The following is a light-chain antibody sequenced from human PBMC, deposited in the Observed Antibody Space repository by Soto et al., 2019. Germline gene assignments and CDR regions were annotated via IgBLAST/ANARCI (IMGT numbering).Light chain of an antibody. Sequence: EIVMTQSPATLSVSPGERATLSCRASQSVHSNLAWYQQTPGQAPRLLIYVASTRATGIPARFSGSGSGTEVTLTISSLQSEDFAVYYCQQYQSWPLTFGGGTKVEIK. CDR2: VAS. CDR1: QSVHSN. CDR3: QQYQSWPLT. J-gene: IGKJ4*01. V-gene: IGKV3-15*01.